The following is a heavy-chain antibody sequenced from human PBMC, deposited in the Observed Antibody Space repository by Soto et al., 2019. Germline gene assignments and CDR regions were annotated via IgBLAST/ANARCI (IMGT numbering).Heavy chain of an antibody. V-gene: IGHV3-30*18. CDR2: ISYDGSNK. CDR3: AKVPPITIRGY. J-gene: IGHJ4*02. D-gene: IGHD3-3*01. Sequence: GGSLRLSCAASGFTFSSYGMHWVRQAPGKGLEWVAVISYDGSNKYYADSVKGRFTISRDNSKNTLYLQMNSLRAEDTAVYYCAKVPPITIRGYWGQGTLVTVSS. CDR1: GFTFSSYG.